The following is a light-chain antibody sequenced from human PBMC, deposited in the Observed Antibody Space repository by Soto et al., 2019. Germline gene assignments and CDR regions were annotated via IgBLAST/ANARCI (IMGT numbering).Light chain of an antibody. CDR2: DAS. V-gene: IGKV1-33*01. J-gene: IGKJ5*01. CDR1: QGIGND. CDR3: QQYSNLIT. Sequence: IQMTQAPSSLSASVGDRVTITCRSGQGIGNDLAWYQQKLGKAPNLLIYDASNLETGVPSRFSGSGSGTYFSFTISSLQPEDFATYYCQQYSNLITFGQGTRLEIK.